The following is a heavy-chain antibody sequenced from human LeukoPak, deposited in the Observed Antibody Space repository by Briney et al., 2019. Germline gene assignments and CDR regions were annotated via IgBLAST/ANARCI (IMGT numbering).Heavy chain of an antibody. J-gene: IGHJ4*02. Sequence: GASVKVSCKASGYTFTSYGISWVRQAPGQGLEWMAWISADNANTNYAQKLQGRVTMTTDTSTSTAYMELRSLRSDDTAVYYCARVAQGCISTSCYVDYWGQGTLVTVSP. D-gene: IGHD2-2*01. CDR2: ISADNANT. V-gene: IGHV1-18*01. CDR1: GYTFTSYG. CDR3: ARVAQGCISTSCYVDY.